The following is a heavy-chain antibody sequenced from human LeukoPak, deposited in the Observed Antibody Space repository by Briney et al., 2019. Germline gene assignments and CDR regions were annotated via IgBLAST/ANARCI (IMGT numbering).Heavy chain of an antibody. J-gene: IGHJ4*02. CDR2: ISSSGTTL. V-gene: IGHV3-11*01. Sequence: GGSLRLSCAASGFTFSGFYMSWIRQAPGKGLEWVSYISSSGTTLYYSDPVKGRFTMSRDNAKNSLFLQLSSLRAEDTAVYYCARVAPHGYSDYWGPGTLVTVSS. CDR1: GFTFSGFY. CDR3: ARVAPHGYSDY.